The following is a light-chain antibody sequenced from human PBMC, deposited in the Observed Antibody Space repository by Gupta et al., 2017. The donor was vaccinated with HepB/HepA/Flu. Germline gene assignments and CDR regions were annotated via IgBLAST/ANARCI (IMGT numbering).Light chain of an antibody. Sequence: SSVMTQPPSVSVAPGKTARITFGGNKLGSKSVHWYQPKPGQAPVLVVYDDSDRPSGIPERFSGSSSGNTATLTISRVEAGDEADYYGQGGDRSSDHLVFGGGTKLTVL. CDR2: DDS. CDR3: QGGDRSSDHLV. J-gene: IGLJ2*01. V-gene: IGLV3-21*03. CDR1: KLGSKS.